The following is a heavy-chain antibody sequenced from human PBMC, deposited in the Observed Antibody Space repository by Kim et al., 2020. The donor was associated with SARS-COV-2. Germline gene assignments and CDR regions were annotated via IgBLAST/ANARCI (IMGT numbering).Heavy chain of an antibody. D-gene: IGHD2-15*01. CDR2: INHSGST. Sequence: SETLSLTCAVYGGSFSGYYWSWIRQPPGKGLEWIGEINHSGSTNYNPSLKSRVTISVDTSKNQFSLKLSSVTAADTAVYYCARVGRYCSGGSCYSFRGFYYYYYMDVWGKGTTVTVSS. CDR1: GGSFSGYY. CDR3: ARVGRYCSGGSCYSFRGFYYYYYMDV. V-gene: IGHV4-34*01. J-gene: IGHJ6*03.